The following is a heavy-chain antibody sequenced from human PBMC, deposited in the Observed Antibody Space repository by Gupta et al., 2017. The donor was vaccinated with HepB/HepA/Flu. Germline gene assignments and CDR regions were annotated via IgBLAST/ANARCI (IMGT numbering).Heavy chain of an antibody. CDR3: AKNEVAGYGNIDV. J-gene: IGHJ3*01. D-gene: IGHD2/OR15-2a*01. V-gene: IGHV3-23*05. CDR2: VVTSGSRT. Sequence: GKGLEWVSGVVTSGSRTDYADSVKGRFTISRDNAKNTLYLQMSSLRADDTAVYYCAKNEVAGYGNIDVWGQVTMVTVSS.